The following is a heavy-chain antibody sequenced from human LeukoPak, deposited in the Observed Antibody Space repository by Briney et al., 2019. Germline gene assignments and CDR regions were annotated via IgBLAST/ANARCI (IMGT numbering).Heavy chain of an antibody. CDR3: ARDISTVTTLII. CDR2: IIPIFGTA. CDR1: GGTFSSYA. Sequence: ASVKVSCKASGGTFSSYAISWVRQAPGQGLEWMGGIIPIFGTANYAQKFQGRVTITTDESTSTAYMELSSLRSEYTAVYYCARDISTVTTLIIWGQGTLVTVSS. J-gene: IGHJ4*02. D-gene: IGHD4-17*01. V-gene: IGHV1-69*05.